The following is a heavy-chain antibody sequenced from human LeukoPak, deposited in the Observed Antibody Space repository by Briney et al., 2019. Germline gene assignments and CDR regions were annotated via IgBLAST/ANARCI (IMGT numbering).Heavy chain of an antibody. Sequence: GGSLRLSCAASGFTFSDFAMTWVRQAPGKGLEWVSAISGSGDRTFYADSVKGRFTISRDNSKNTMYLQMNSLRAEDTALYYCAKERWVDILTVYYNYWGQGTRVTVSS. D-gene: IGHD3-9*01. V-gene: IGHV3-23*01. CDR2: ISGSGDRT. CDR1: GFTFSDFA. CDR3: AKERWVDILTVYYNY. J-gene: IGHJ4*02.